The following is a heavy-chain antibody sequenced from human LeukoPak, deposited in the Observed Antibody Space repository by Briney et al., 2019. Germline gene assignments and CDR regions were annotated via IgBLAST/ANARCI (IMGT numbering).Heavy chain of an antibody. CDR1: GYTFTSYY. D-gene: IGHD2-15*01. J-gene: IGHJ3*02. V-gene: IGHV1-46*01. CDR2: INPSGGST. CDR3: ARGYCSGGSSYGHDAFDI. Sequence: ASVKVSCKASGYTFTSYYMHWVRQAPGQGLEWMGIINPSGGSTSYAQKFQGRVTMTRDTSTSTVYMELSSLRSEDTAVYYCARGYCSGGSSYGHDAFDIWGQGTMVTVSS.